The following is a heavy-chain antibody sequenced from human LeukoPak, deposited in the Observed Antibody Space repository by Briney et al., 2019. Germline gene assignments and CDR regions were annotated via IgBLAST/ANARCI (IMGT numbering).Heavy chain of an antibody. CDR1: GYTFTVYY. CDR3: TRGVLLQGRGAFDI. D-gene: IGHD2-15*01. Sequence: ASVKVSCKASGYTFTVYYMHWVRQAPGQGLEWMGWINPNSAGTNFAQKFQGRVTMTRDTSISTVYMELSSLNSDDTAVYYCTRGVLLQGRGAFDIWGQGTMVTVSS. V-gene: IGHV1-2*02. J-gene: IGHJ3*02. CDR2: INPNSAGT.